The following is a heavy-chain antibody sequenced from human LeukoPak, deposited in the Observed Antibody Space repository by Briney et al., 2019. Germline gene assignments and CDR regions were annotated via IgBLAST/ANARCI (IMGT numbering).Heavy chain of an antibody. CDR1: GDRVSSNSAA. Sequence: QTLSLTCAISGDRVSSNSAAWNWIRQSPSRGLEWLGRTYYSSKWFNDYAVSVKSRITINPDTSNNHFSLQLTSVTPEDTAVYYCARGPRGSSWHWFDPWGQGTLVTVSS. V-gene: IGHV6-1*01. CDR2: TYYSSKWFN. D-gene: IGHD6-13*01. J-gene: IGHJ5*02. CDR3: ARGPRGSSWHWFDP.